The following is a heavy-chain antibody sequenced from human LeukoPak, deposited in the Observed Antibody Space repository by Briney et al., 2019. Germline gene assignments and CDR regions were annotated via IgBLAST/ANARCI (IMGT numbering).Heavy chain of an antibody. CDR1: GGSISSYY. V-gene: IGHV4-59*12. CDR2: IYDSGST. Sequence: SEALSLTCTVSGGSISSYYWSWIRQPPGKGLEWIGYIYDSGSTNYNPSLKSRVTISVDTSKNQFSLKLSSVTAADTAVYYCASFRPRQYYYDSSGSQYNWFDPWGQGTLVTVSS. CDR3: ASFRPRQYYYDSSGSQYNWFDP. J-gene: IGHJ5*02. D-gene: IGHD3-22*01.